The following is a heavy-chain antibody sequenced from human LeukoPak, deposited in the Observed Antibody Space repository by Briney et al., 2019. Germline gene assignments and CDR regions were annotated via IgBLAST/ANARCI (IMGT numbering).Heavy chain of an antibody. D-gene: IGHD6-13*01. J-gene: IGHJ3*02. CDR3: ARDPDSSSWGYAFDI. CDR1: GGSISSYY. V-gene: IGHV4-4*07. CDR2: IYNSGNT. Sequence: PSETLSLTCTVSGGSISSYYWSWIRQPAGKRLGWIGRIYNSGNTNYNPSLKSRVTMSVDTSKNQFSLKLSSVTAADTAMYYCARDPDSSSWGYAFDIWGQGTMVTVSS.